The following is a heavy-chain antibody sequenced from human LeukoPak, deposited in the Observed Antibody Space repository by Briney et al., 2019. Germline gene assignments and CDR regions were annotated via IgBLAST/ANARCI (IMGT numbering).Heavy chain of an antibody. J-gene: IGHJ4*02. Sequence: PGGSLRLSCAASGFTFSNAWMTWVRQAPGKGLEVGGRIKSKRDGGTIDYAAPVKGRFTISRDDSKDTLYLQMNSLKIEDAAVYYCTTVGNAWNFDYWGQGTLVTVSS. CDR1: GFTFSNAW. V-gene: IGHV3-15*01. D-gene: IGHD1-1*01. CDR3: TTVGNAWNFDY. CDR2: IKSKRDGGTI.